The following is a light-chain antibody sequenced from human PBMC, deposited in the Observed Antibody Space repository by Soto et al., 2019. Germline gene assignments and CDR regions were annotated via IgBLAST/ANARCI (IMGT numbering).Light chain of an antibody. J-gene: IGKJ5*01. CDR3: QPYNNWPPYT. CDR1: QSVSSN. Sequence: EIVMTQSPATLSVSPGERATLSCRASQSVSSNLAWYQQKPGQAPRLLIYGASTRATGIPARFSGSGSGTEFTLTISSLQSEDFAVYYCQPYNNWPPYTFGQGTRLEI. CDR2: GAS. V-gene: IGKV3-15*01.